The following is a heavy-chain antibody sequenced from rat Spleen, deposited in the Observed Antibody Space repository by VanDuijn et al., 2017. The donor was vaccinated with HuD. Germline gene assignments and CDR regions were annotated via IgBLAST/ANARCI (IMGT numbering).Heavy chain of an antibody. V-gene: IGHV5-20*01. D-gene: IGHD1-5*01. CDR2: INYDSDST. CDR1: GFTFSDYY. CDR3: ATGIQLYHFDY. J-gene: IGHJ1*01. Sequence: EVQLVESGGGLVQPGRSLTLSCVASGFTFSDYYMAWVRQAPTRGLEWVASINYDSDSTYYRNSVKGRFTISRDSAKSTLYLQMDSLRSEDTATYYCATGIQLYHFDYWGPGTMVTVSS.